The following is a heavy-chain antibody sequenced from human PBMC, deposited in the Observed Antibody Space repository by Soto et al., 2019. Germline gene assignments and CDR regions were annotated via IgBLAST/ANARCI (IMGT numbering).Heavy chain of an antibody. V-gene: IGHV1-69*06. Sequence: SVKVSCKASGGTFSSYAISWVRQAPGQGXEWMGGIIPIFGTANYAQKFQGRVTITADKSTSTAYMELSSLRSEDTAVYYCARSLSTPGSSGSLSVFDIWGQGTMVTVSS. CDR1: GGTFSSYA. CDR3: ARSLSTPGSSGSLSVFDI. CDR2: IIPIFGTA. J-gene: IGHJ3*02. D-gene: IGHD3-22*01.